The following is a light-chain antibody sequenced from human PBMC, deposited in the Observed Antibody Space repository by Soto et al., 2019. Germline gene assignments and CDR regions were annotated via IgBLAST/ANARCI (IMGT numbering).Light chain of an antibody. CDR1: QSVSSN. CDR2: DAS. CDR3: QQRDTWPPWT. Sequence: EIVMTQSPATLSVSPGERATLSCRASQSVSSNLAWYQQKPGQPPRLLIYDASNRATGIPARFNGSGSGTDFTLTIARLEPEDFAIYYCQQRDTWPPWTFGLGTKVDIK. J-gene: IGKJ1*01. V-gene: IGKV3-11*01.